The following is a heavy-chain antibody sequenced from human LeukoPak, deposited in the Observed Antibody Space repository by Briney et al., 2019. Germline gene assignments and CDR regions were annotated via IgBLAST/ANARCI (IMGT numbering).Heavy chain of an antibody. J-gene: IGHJ3*02. V-gene: IGHV1-69*06. CDR1: GGTFSSYA. D-gene: IGHD2-15*01. CDR3: ARGGALGYCSGGSCYSGVEAFDI. Sequence: SVKVSCKASGGTFSSYAISWVRQAPGQGLEWMGGIIPIFGTANYAQKFQGRVTITADKSTSTAYMKLSSLRSEDTAVYYCARGGALGYCSGGSCYSGVEAFDIWGQGTMVTVSS. CDR2: IIPIFGTA.